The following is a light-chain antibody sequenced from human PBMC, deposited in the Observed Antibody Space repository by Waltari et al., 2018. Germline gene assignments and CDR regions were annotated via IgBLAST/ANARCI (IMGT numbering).Light chain of an antibody. Sequence: EIVMTQSPSTLSVSPGERATLSCRASHSVTSTLAWYQQKPGLAPRLLMYGASTRATGIPARFSGSGSGTEFTLTISSLQSEDFAVYYCQQYNSWPRTFGQGTKVEIK. CDR1: HSVTST. CDR2: GAS. CDR3: QQYNSWPRT. J-gene: IGKJ1*01. V-gene: IGKV3-15*01.